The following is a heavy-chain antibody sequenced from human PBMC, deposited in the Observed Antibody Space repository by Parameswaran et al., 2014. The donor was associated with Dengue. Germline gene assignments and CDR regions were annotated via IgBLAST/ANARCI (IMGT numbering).Heavy chain of an antibody. D-gene: IGHD6-13*01. J-gene: IGHJ3*02. Sequence: RWIRQPPGKGLEWIGYIYYSGSTYYNPSLKSRVTISVDTSKNQFSLKLSSVTAADTAVYYCARVRYSSSWYAFDIWGPRDNGHRLL. CDR3: ARVRYSSSWYAFDI. CDR2: IYYSGST. V-gene: IGHV4-31*02.